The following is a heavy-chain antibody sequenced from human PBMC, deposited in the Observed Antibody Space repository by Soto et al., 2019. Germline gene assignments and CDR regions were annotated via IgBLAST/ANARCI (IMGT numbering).Heavy chain of an antibody. CDR3: ARAPYCSGGSCYSLNYYYYMDV. Sequence: PSETLSLTCAVYGGSFSGYYWSWIRQPPGKGLEWIGEINHSGSTNYNPSLKSRVTISVDTSKNQFSLKLSSVTAADTAVYYCARAPYCSGGSCYSLNYYYYMDVWGKGTTVTVSS. CDR1: GGSFSGYY. CDR2: INHSGST. J-gene: IGHJ6*03. V-gene: IGHV4-34*01. D-gene: IGHD2-15*01.